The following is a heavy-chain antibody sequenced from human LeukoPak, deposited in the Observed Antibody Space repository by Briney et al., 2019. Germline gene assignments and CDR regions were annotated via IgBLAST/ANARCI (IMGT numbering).Heavy chain of an antibody. J-gene: IGHJ4*02. CDR2: ISGGGGTT. V-gene: IGHV3-23*01. CDR3: AKSYGDYLGYFDS. CDR1: GFTFSSFA. Sequence: PGGSLRLSCAASGFTFSSFAMSWVRQAPGKGLEWVSGISGGGGTTNYADAVKGRFTISRDKSKNTLFLQMNSLRAEDTAVYYCAKSYGDYLGYFDSWGQGTLVTVSS. D-gene: IGHD4-17*01.